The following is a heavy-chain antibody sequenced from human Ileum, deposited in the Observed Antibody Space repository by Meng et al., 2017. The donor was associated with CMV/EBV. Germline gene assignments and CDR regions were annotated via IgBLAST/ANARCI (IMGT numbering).Heavy chain of an antibody. CDR2: MSPNSGDT. V-gene: IGHV1-8*01. D-gene: IGHD2-8*02. CDR3: ESNIPDTGDFEY. J-gene: IGHJ4*02. Sequence: ASVKVSCKASGYTFTTYDINWVRQATGQGLEWLGWMSPNSGDTGYAQKFQGRVNMTRDTSISTAYMELSSLTSEDTAVYYCESNIPDTGDFEYWGQGTVVTVSS. CDR1: GYTFTTYD.